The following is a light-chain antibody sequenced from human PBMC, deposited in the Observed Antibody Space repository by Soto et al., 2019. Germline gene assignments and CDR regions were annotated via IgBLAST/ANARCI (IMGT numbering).Light chain of an antibody. CDR1: SSDVGSYNR. Sequence: SVLRHPRSECGSPGQSVTIYYTGTSSDVGSYNRVSWYQQPPGTAPKVMIYDVSNRPSGVPDRFSGSKSGNTASLTISGLQAEDESDYYCSSYTSSSTYVFGTGTKVTVL. V-gene: IGLV2-18*02. CDR2: DVS. J-gene: IGLJ1*01. CDR3: SSYTSSSTYV.